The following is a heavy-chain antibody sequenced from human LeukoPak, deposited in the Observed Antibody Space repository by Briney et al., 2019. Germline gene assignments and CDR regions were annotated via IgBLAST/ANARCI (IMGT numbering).Heavy chain of an antibody. D-gene: IGHD6-13*01. J-gene: IGHJ5*02. CDR3: ARDDSSSPTGEFDP. CDR1: GYTFTSYS. V-gene: IGHV1-3*01. Sequence: ASVTVSCKTSGYTFTSYSIHWVRQAPGQRPEWMGRINGGNDNTRYAQKFQGRVTITRDTSASTAYMELSSLRSEDTAVYYCARDDSSSPTGEFDPWGQGTLVTVTS. CDR2: INGGNDNT.